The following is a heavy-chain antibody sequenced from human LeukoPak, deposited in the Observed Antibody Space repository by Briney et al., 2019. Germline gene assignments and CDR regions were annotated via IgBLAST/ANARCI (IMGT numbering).Heavy chain of an antibody. CDR1: GYTFTGYY. V-gene: IGHV1-2*02. Sequence: GASVKVSCKASGYTFTGYYMHWVRQAPGQGLEWMGWINPNSGGTNYAQKFQGRVTMTRDTSISTAYMELSRLRPDDTAVYYCARDTDSGSSRWHFDYWGQGTLVTISS. D-gene: IGHD1-26*01. CDR2: INPNSGGT. J-gene: IGHJ4*02. CDR3: ARDTDSGSSRWHFDY.